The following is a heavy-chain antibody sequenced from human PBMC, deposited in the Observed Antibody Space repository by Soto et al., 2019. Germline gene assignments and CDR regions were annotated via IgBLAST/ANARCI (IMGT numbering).Heavy chain of an antibody. J-gene: IGHJ5*02. Sequence: PGGSLRLSCAASGFAFRNYAMTWARQAPGKGLEWVSSLLRSGSSAYYADPVRGRFSISSDTSANSLYLQMDNLRAEDTAIYYCAKGAISGDGIWLMDSWGQGTVVTVSS. CDR3: AKGAISGDGIWLMDS. D-gene: IGHD4-17*01. CDR1: GFAFRNYA. V-gene: IGHV3-23*01. CDR2: LLRSGSSA.